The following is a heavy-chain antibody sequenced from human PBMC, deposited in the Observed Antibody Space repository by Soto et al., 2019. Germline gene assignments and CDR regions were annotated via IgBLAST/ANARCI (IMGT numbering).Heavy chain of an antibody. CDR2: IYSSGSA. Sequence: SETLSRTCAVSGDSFTGYYWSYIRQPTGKGLEWIGYIYSSGSANYNPSLKSRVTLSIDTSKNQISLTLNSVTAADTAVYFCARVGQTRSNDAFGIWRQGTMVTVS. CDR1: GDSFTGYY. J-gene: IGHJ3*02. CDR3: ARVGQTRSNDAFGI. D-gene: IGHD1-26*01. V-gene: IGHV4-59*01.